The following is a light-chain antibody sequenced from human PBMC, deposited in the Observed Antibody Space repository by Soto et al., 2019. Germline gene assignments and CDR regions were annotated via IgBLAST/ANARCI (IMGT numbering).Light chain of an antibody. Sequence: QSALTQPASVSGSPGQSITISCTGTSSDIGGYNYVSWYQQYPGKAPKLMIFGVSDRPSGVSNRFSGSKSGTTASLTISGLQAEDEADYYCSSYKTSSTVRVFGGGTKVTVL. CDR1: SSDIGGYNY. CDR3: SSYKTSSTVRV. V-gene: IGLV2-14*01. J-gene: IGLJ2*01. CDR2: GVS.